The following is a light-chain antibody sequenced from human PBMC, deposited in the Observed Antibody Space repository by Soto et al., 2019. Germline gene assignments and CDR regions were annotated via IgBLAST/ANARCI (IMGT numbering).Light chain of an antibody. CDR1: QSISSW. CDR3: QQYNSYSLT. J-gene: IGKJ1*01. Sequence: DIQMTQSPSALSASVGDRVTITCRASQSISSWLAWYQQKPGKAPRLLIYQASSLETEVPSRFSGSGSGTEFTLTISGLQPGDFATYYCQQYNSYSLTFGQGTKVDIK. V-gene: IGKV1-5*03. CDR2: QAS.